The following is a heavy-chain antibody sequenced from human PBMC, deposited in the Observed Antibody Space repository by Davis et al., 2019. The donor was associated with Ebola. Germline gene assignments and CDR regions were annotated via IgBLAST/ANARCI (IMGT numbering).Heavy chain of an antibody. CDR2: ISSSGSTI. V-gene: IGHV3-48*01. J-gene: IGHJ6*02. CDR1: GFTFSTYS. CDR3: TREFGVVAALLDYYYYGMDV. Sequence: GGSLRLSCAASGFTFSTYSMNWVRQAPGKGLEWVSYISSSGSTIYYADSVKGRFTISRDNSKNTLHLQMNSLKTEDTAVYYCTREFGVVAALLDYYYYGMDVWGQGTTVTVSS. D-gene: IGHD2-15*01.